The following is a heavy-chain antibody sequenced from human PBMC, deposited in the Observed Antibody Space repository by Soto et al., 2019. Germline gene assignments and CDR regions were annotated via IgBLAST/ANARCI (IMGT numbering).Heavy chain of an antibody. V-gene: IGHV1-69*06. CDR2: IIPIFDTP. J-gene: IGHJ6*02. D-gene: IGHD3-10*01. CDR3: ATHGATTMARGAMKHYYYVMDV. CDR1: GGIFSSFT. Sequence: GASVKVFCKASGGIFSSFTISWVRQAPGQGLEWLGGIIPIFDTPTYAQNFQGRVTITADKSTNTVYMELRSLRSEDTAVYYCATHGATTMARGAMKHYYYVMDVWGQGTTVTVSS.